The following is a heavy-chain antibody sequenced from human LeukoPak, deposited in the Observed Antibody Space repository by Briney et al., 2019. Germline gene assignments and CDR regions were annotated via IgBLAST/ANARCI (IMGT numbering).Heavy chain of an antibody. D-gene: IGHD3-9*01. Sequence: ASVKVSCKASGYIFTTYFRHWVRQAPGQGLEWMGWINPNNGDTNYVQKFQGRVTMTRDTSISTAYMELTRLRSDETAVYYCAREGGYDILTGYQDYWGQGTLVTVSS. V-gene: IGHV1-2*02. J-gene: IGHJ4*02. CDR1: GYIFTTYF. CDR2: INPNNGDT. CDR3: AREGGYDILTGYQDY.